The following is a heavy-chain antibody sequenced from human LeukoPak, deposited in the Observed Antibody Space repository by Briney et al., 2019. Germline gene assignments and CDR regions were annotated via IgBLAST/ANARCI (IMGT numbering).Heavy chain of an antibody. CDR3: ARLAYYYDSSGYSEGPYYFDY. J-gene: IGHJ4*02. CDR2: IYYSGST. D-gene: IGHD3-22*01. Sequence: PSETLSLTCTVSGGSISSYYWSWIRQPPGKGLEWIGSIYYSGSTYYNPSLKSRVTISVDTSKNQFSLKLSSVTAADTAVYYCARLAYYYDSSGYSEGPYYFDYWGQGTLVTVSS. V-gene: IGHV4-59*05. CDR1: GGSISSYY.